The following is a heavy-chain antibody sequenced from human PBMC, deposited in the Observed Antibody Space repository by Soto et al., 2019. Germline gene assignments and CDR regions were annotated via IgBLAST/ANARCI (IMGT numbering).Heavy chain of an antibody. V-gene: IGHV1-2*02. Sequence: ASVKVSYKASGYTFPGYYMHWVRPPPGQRVEWWGWINHNSGGKNYAQNVQSRVTMTRDTSISTAYMKLSRLRADDTAVYYCARDCGSLLNWFDPWGQGTLVTVSS. CDR1: GYTFPGYY. CDR2: INHNSGGK. J-gene: IGHJ5*02. CDR3: ARDCGSLLNWFDP. D-gene: IGHD3-10*01.